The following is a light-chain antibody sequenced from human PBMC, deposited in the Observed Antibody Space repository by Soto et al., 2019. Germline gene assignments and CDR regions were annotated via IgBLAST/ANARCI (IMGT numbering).Light chain of an antibody. V-gene: IGLV2-14*01. CDR1: SSDIGTYNY. J-gene: IGLJ3*02. Sequence: QSVLTQPASVSGSPGQSITISCTGSSSDIGTYNYLSWYQQHPGKAPKLMIYEFSDRPSGISNRFSGSKSGNTASLTISGLQAEDEADYYCSSYTSSGTHWVFGGGTKLTVL. CDR2: EFS. CDR3: SSYTSSGTHWV.